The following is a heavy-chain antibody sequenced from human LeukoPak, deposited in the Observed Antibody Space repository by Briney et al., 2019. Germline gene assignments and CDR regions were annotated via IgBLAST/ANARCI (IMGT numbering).Heavy chain of an antibody. Sequence: GGSLRLSCGASGFPFSKYWMLWVRQAPGKGLESVSRINTDGTVTTYADSVKGRFTVSRDNADNTMFLQMNSVRDEDTAVYYCATTQWLAPPPDSWGQGTPVTVSS. CDR1: GFPFSKYW. J-gene: IGHJ4*02. CDR3: ATTQWLAPPPDS. V-gene: IGHV3-74*01. D-gene: IGHD6-19*01. CDR2: INTDGTVT.